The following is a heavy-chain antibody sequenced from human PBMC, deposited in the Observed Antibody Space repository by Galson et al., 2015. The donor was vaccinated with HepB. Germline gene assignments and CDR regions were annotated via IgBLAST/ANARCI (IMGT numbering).Heavy chain of an antibody. CDR2: ISYDGSNK. CDR3: ARETSPNPEYSYGMDV. CDR1: GFTFSNYA. Sequence: SLRLSCAASGFTFSNYAMHWVRQAPGKGLEWMAVISYDGSNKYYEDSVKGRFTISRDNSKNTLYLQMNSLRPEDTAIYYCARETSPNPEYSYGMDVWGQGTTVTVPS. V-gene: IGHV3-30*04. J-gene: IGHJ6*02. D-gene: IGHD2/OR15-2a*01.